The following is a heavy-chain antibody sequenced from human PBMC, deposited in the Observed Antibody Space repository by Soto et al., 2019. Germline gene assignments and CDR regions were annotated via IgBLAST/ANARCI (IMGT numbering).Heavy chain of an antibody. Sequence: SETLSLTCTVSGGSISSGDYYWSWIRQPPGKGLEWIGYIYYSGSTYYNPSLKSRVTISVDTSKNQFSLKLSSVTAADTAVYYCARDTRGGNAGDYYCGMDVWGQGTTVTVSS. CDR1: GGSISSGDYY. CDR3: ARDTRGGNAGDYYCGMDV. D-gene: IGHD2-15*01. J-gene: IGHJ6*02. V-gene: IGHV4-30-4*01. CDR2: IYYSGST.